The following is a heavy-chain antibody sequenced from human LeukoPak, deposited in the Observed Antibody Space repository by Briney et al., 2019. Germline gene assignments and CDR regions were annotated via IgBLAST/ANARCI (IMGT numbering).Heavy chain of an antibody. CDR2: IYYAGST. CDR1: GGSMNNYY. CDR3: ASPRSQWLGNDALDD. Sequence: SETLSLTCTVSGGSMNNYYWSWMRQPPGKGPEWIGYIYYAGSTNYNPSLKSRVTISVDTSKNQFSLKLSSVTAADTAVYYCASPRSQWLGNDALDDWGQGTMVTVSS. J-gene: IGHJ3*01. D-gene: IGHD6-19*01. V-gene: IGHV4-59*08.